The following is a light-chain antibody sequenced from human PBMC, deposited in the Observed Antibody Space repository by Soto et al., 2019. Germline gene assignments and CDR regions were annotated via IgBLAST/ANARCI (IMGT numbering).Light chain of an antibody. CDR3: QQTFSLPLT. CDR1: QSISSY. V-gene: IGKV1-39*01. CDR2: TAS. J-gene: IGKJ4*01. Sequence: DIQMTQSPSSLSASVGDRVTITCRASQSISSYLHWYQQKPGKAPNLLIYTASSLQSGVPSRFSGSGSGRDFALTISSLRPEDFATYYCQQTFSLPLTFGGGTKVDIK.